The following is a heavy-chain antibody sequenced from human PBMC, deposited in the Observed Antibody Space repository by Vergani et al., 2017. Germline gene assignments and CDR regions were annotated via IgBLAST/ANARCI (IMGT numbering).Heavy chain of an antibody. CDR2: ISYDGSNK. J-gene: IGHJ4*02. Sequence: QVQLVESGGGVVQPGRSLRLSCAASGFTFSSYGMHWVRQAPGKGLEWVAVISYDGSNKYYADSVKGRFTISRDNSKNTLYLQMNSLRAEDTAVYYCARGRDGNFLFDYWGQGTLVTVSS. D-gene: IGHD1-14*01. CDR3: ARGRDGNFLFDY. CDR1: GFTFSSYG. V-gene: IGHV3-30*03.